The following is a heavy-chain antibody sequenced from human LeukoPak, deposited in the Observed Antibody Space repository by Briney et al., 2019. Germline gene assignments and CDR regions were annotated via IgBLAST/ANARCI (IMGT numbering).Heavy chain of an antibody. J-gene: IGHJ4*02. CDR3: ARWSLGTDQAAIPFDY. V-gene: IGHV1-8*03. D-gene: IGHD2-21*02. CDR2: MNXNSGNT. Sequence: YTXTXXDXXXXRXAGXQGXXXXXWMNXNSGNTVYPQQFQGRVTITRNTSISTAYMELSSLRSEDTAVYYCARWSLGTDQAAIPFDYWGQGTLVTVSS. CDR1: YTXTXXD.